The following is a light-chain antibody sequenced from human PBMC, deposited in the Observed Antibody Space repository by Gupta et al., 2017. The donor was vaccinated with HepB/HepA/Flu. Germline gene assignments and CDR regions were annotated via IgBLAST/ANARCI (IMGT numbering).Light chain of an antibody. J-gene: IGKJ5*01. Sequence: DIVVTQSPLSLSVTPGEPASMSCKSSQSLLHADGFNYLDWYLQRPGQSPHPLIYLGSRRASGVPDRINGSGSGTXFTLNIXRVEADDVGTYYCRQALQTPITFGXGTRIEIK. CDR2: LGS. CDR3: RQALQTPIT. V-gene: IGKV2-28*01. CDR1: QSLLHADGFNY.